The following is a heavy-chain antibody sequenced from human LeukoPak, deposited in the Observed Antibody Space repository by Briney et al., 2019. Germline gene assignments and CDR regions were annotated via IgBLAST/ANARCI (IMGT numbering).Heavy chain of an antibody. D-gene: IGHD5-18*01. Sequence: ASVKVSCKASAYTFSGYYIHWVRQAPGQGLEWVGWISPNTGGTNHAQKFQGRVTMTRDTSINTAYMELSSLRFDDTAVYYCARDNSLDYWGQGTLVTVSP. CDR3: ARDNSLDY. V-gene: IGHV1-2*02. CDR2: ISPNTGGT. CDR1: AYTFSGYY. J-gene: IGHJ4*02.